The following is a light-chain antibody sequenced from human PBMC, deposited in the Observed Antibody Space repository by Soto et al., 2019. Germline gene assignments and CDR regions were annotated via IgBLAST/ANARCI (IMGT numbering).Light chain of an antibody. CDR1: QSLVHTDGKTY. CDR2: EVS. Sequence: DVVMTQTPLSLSVTPGQPASISCKSSQSLVHTDGKTYLYWFLQRPGPSPQLLLYEVSNRFSGGPDRFSGSGSGTDFTLKISRVEADDVGVYSCMQSIQLPLTFGGGTKVEIK. CDR3: MQSIQLPLT. V-gene: IGKV2D-29*02. J-gene: IGKJ4*01.